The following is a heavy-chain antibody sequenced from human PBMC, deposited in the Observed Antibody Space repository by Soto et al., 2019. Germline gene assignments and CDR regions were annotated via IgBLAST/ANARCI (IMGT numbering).Heavy chain of an antibody. CDR1: GFTFTRYW. Sequence: GGSLRLSCAASGFTFTRYWISWVRQAPGKGLEWVANMKEDGSEKYYVDSVKGRFTVSRDNAKNSLYLEMNSLRAEDTAVYYCAISPTQPRFLDYWDQGTLVTVSS. CDR2: MKEDGSEK. CDR3: AISPTQPRFLDY. J-gene: IGHJ4*01. V-gene: IGHV3-7*01. D-gene: IGHD3-3*01.